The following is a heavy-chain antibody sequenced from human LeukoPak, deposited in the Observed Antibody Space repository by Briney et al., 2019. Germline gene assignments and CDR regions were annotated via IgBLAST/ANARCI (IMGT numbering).Heavy chain of an antibody. Sequence: ASVKVSCKASGYTFTSYYMHWVRQAPGQGLEWMGIINPSGGSTGYAQKFQGRVTMTRDTSTSTVYMELSSLRSEDTAVYYCASAGYDSSGYYTSYFDYWGQGTLVTVSS. CDR2: INPSGGST. V-gene: IGHV1-46*01. CDR3: ASAGYDSSGYYTSYFDY. D-gene: IGHD3-22*01. CDR1: GYTFTSYY. J-gene: IGHJ4*02.